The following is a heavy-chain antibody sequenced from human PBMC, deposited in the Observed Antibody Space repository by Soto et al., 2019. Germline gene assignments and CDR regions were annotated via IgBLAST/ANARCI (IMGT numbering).Heavy chain of an antibody. CDR2: ISSNGGST. D-gene: IGHD6-19*01. CDR1: GFTFSSYA. CDR3: ARGAGQWLVRSGFDP. J-gene: IGHJ5*02. Sequence: EVQLVESGGGLVQPGGSLRLSCAASGFTFSSYAMHWVRQAPGKGLEYVSAISSNGGSTYYANSVKGRFTISRDNSKNTLYLQMGSLRAEDMAVYYCARGAGQWLVRSGFDPWGQGTLVTFSS. V-gene: IGHV3-64*01.